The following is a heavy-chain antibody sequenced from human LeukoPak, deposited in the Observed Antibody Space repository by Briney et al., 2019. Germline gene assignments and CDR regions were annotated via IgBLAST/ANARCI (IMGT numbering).Heavy chain of an antibody. CDR3: ARTPVRGVIPGYYYYYMDV. D-gene: IGHD3-10*01. J-gene: IGHJ6*03. Sequence: PSETLSLTCTVSGASISSSSYYWGWIRQPPGKGLEWIGSMYYSGSTYYNPSLKSRVTLSVDTSKNQLFLKLSSVTAADTAVYYCARTPVRGVIPGYYYYYMDVWGKGTTVTVSS. V-gene: IGHV4-39*01. CDR2: MYYSGST. CDR1: GASISSSSYY.